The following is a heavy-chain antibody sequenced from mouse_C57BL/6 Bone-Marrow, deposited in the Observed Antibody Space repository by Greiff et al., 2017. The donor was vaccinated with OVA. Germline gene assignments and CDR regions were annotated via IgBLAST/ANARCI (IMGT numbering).Heavy chain of an antibody. Sequence: VQLQQSGPELVKPGASVKLSCKASGYTFTSYDINWVKQRPGQGLEWIGWIYPRDGSTKYNEKFKGKATLTVETSSSTAYMELHSLTSEDSAVYFCARQNYYGSSPWYFDVWGTGTTVTVSS. CDR3: ARQNYYGSSPWYFDV. D-gene: IGHD1-1*01. CDR2: IYPRDGST. CDR1: GYTFTSYD. J-gene: IGHJ1*03. V-gene: IGHV1-85*01.